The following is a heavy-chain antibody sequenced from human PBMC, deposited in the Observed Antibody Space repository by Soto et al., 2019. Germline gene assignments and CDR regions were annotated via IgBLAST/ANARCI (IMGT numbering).Heavy chain of an antibody. D-gene: IGHD5-12*01. CDR1: GGSITTYY. CDR2: IYGSGTT. V-gene: IGHV4-4*07. Sequence: QVQLQESGPGLVKPSETLSLTCTVSGGSITTYYWSWIRQPAGKGLEWIGRIYGSGTTNNNPSLKSRVTLSVDTSKNQFSLKLTSVTAADTAVYYCAGGDMAANHIVLSLDYWGQGTLVIVSS. CDR3: AGGDMAANHIVLSLDY. J-gene: IGHJ4*02.